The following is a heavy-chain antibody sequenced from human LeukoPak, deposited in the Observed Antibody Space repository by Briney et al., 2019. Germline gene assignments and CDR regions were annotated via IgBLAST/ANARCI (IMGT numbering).Heavy chain of an antibody. J-gene: IGHJ4*02. D-gene: IGHD6-19*01. CDR2: INPSGGST. Sequence: GASVKVSCKASGYTFTSYCMHWVRQAPGQGLEWMGIINPSGGSTSYAQKFQGRVTMTKDTSTSTVYMELSSLRSEDTAVYYCARAVAGAVDYWGQGTLVTVSS. CDR3: ARAVAGAVDY. CDR1: GYTFTSYC. V-gene: IGHV1-46*01.